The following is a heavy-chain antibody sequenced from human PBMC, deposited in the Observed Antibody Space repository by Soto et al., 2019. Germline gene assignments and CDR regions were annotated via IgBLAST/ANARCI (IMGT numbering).Heavy chain of an antibody. CDR2: ISGSGGST. CDR3: AKPSEKAVARNYYYYGMDV. V-gene: IGHV3-23*01. CDR1: GFTFSSYA. Sequence: GSLRLSCAASGFTFSSYAMSWVRQAPGKGLEWVSAISGSGGSTYYADSVKGRFTISRDNSKNTLYLQMNSLRAEDTAVYYCAKPSEKAVARNYYYYGMDVWGQGTTVTVSS. D-gene: IGHD6-19*01. J-gene: IGHJ6*02.